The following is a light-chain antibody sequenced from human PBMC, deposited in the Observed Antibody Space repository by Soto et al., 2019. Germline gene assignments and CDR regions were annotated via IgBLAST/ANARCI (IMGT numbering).Light chain of an antibody. CDR3: QSYDSSLSGYLV. CDR2: CNS. CDR1: SSNIGAGYD. Sequence: QSVLTQPPSVSGAPGQRVTISCTGSSSNIGAGYDVHWYQQLPGTAPKLLIYCNSNRPSGVPDRFSGSKSGTSASLAITGLQAEDEADYYCQSYDSSLSGYLVFGGGTKVTVL. J-gene: IGLJ2*01. V-gene: IGLV1-40*01.